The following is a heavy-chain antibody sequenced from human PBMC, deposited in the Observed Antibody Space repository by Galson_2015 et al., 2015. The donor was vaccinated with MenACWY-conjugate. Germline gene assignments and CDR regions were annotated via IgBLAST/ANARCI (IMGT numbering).Heavy chain of an antibody. V-gene: IGHV3-49*03. D-gene: IGHD6-19*01. Sequence: SLRLSCAASGFTFGDYAMSWFRQAPGKGLEWVGFIRSKAYGGTTEYAASVKGRFTISRDDSKSIAYLQMNSLKTEDTAVYYCSIAVAGTIFDYWGQGTLVTVSS. CDR1: GFTFGDYA. J-gene: IGHJ4*02. CDR2: IRSKAYGGTT. CDR3: SIAVAGTIFDY.